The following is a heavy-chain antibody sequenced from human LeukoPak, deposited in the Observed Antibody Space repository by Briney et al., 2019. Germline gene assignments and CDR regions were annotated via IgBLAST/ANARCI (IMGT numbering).Heavy chain of an antibody. CDR1: GFTFSSYW. D-gene: IGHD2-15*01. Sequence: GGSLRLSCAVSGFTFSSYWMSWVRQAPGKGLEWVATIKPDGSEKSYVDSVKGRFTISRDSSKNTLYLQMNSLRAEDTSVYYCAREEVASPYYYYGLDVWGQGTTVTVSS. V-gene: IGHV3-7*01. CDR3: AREEVASPYYYYGLDV. J-gene: IGHJ6*02. CDR2: IKPDGSEK.